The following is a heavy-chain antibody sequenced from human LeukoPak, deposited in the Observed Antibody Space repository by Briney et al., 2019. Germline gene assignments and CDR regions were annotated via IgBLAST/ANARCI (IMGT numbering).Heavy chain of an antibody. J-gene: IGHJ4*02. CDR2: IKHDGREK. CDR1: GFTFETYW. Sequence: PGGSLRLSCVASGFTFETYWMSWVRQAPGKGLEWLANIKHDGREKYYVDSVKGRFTISRDNAEASVYLHMNSLRVEDTAIYYCARVRFPADCWGQGTLVTVSS. CDR3: ARVRFPADC. D-gene: IGHD2-2*01. V-gene: IGHV3-7*01.